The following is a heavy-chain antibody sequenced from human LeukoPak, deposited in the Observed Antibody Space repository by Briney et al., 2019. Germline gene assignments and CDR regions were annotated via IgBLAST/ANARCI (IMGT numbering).Heavy chain of an antibody. CDR2: ISGSGGST. Sequence: GGSLRLSCAASGFTFSSYAMRWVRQAPGKGLEWVSGISGSGGSTHYADSVKDRFTISRDNSKNTLYLQMNSLRAEDTAVYYCAKETVVVVAATPDAFDIWGQGTMVTVSS. CDR1: GFTFSSYA. D-gene: IGHD2-15*01. V-gene: IGHV3-23*01. J-gene: IGHJ3*02. CDR3: AKETVVVVAATPDAFDI.